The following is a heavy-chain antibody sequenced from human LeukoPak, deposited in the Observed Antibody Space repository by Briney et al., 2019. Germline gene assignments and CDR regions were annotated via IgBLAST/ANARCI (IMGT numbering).Heavy chain of an antibody. CDR3: ARAGIAVAGKSRD. CDR1: GFTFSSYA. D-gene: IGHD6-19*01. CDR2: ISYDGSNK. J-gene: IGHJ4*02. V-gene: IGHV3-30*04. Sequence: PGGSLRLSCAASGFTFSSYAMLWVRQAPGKGLEWVAVISYDGSNKYYADSVKGRFTISRDNSKNTLYLRMNSLRAEDTAVYYCARAGIAVAGKSRDWGQGTLVTVSS.